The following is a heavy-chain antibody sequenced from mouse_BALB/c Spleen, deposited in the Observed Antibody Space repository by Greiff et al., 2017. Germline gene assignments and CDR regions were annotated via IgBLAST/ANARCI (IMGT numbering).Heavy chain of an antibody. Sequence: EVQGVESGPELVKPGASVKISCKASGYSFTGYYMHWVKQSHVKSLEWIGRINPYNGATSYNQNFKDKASLTVDKSSSTAYMELHSLTSEDSAVYYCAREGSSYWYFDVWGAGTTVTVSS. CDR3: AREGSSYWYFDV. J-gene: IGHJ1*01. CDR2: INPYNGAT. D-gene: IGHD1-1*01. CDR1: GYSFTGYY. V-gene: IGHV1-31*01.